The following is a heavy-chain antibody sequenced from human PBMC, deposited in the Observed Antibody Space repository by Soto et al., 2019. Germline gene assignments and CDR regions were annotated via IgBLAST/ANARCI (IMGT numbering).Heavy chain of an antibody. J-gene: IGHJ5*02. Sequence: GGSLRLSCAASGFTFSSYSMNWARQAPGKGLEWVSSISSSSSYIYYADSVKGRFTISRDNAKNSLYLQMNSLRAEDTAVYYCARAQESYSYGVNWFDPWGQGTLVTVSS. V-gene: IGHV3-21*01. CDR2: ISSSSSYI. CDR1: GFTFSSYS. CDR3: ARAQESYSYGVNWFDP. D-gene: IGHD5-18*01.